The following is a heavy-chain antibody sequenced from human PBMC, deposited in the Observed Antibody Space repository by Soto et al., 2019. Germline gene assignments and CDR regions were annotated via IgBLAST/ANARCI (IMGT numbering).Heavy chain of an antibody. CDR2: ISGYNGNT. V-gene: IGHV1-18*01. Sequence: QVQLVQSGAEVKKPGASVTVSCKTSGYTFSNYGINWVRQAPGQGLGWMGWISGYNGNTNYGQTLQGRVNMTTDTSTGTVYMELRSLKSDDTAIYYCSRFIMVGGWFDPNYYHGMDVWGQGTTVTVSS. CDR1: GYTFSNYG. CDR3: SRFIMVGGWFDPNYYHGMDV. D-gene: IGHD6-19*01. J-gene: IGHJ6*02.